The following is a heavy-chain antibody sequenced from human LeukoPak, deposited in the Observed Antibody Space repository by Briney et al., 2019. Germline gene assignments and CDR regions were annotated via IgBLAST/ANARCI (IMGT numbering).Heavy chain of an antibody. J-gene: IGHJ4*02. CDR1: GYTFTAYY. CDR2: INPNSGGT. D-gene: IGHD3-22*01. V-gene: IGHV1-2*02. CDR3: ARDERYDSSGYPFDY. Sequence: ASVKVSCKASGYTFTAYYIHWVRQAPGQGPECMGWINPNSGGTNYAQKFQGRATMTRDTSISTAYMELSRLRSDDTAMYYCARDERYDSSGYPFDYWGQGTLVTVSS.